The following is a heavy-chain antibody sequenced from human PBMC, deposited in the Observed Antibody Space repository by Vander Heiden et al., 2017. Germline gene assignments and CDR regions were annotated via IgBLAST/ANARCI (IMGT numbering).Heavy chain of an antibody. J-gene: IGHJ4*02. CDR2: IKPDGSDE. CDR3: LGSGASAY. Sequence: EEQLVESGGGLVQPGGSLRLSCAASGFKFSDYWMKWVRQAPGKGLEWVANIKPDGSDEYYVDSGKGRFTISRDNAKKSLFLHMNSLRAEDTAVYYCLGSGASAYWGQGARVAGSA. D-gene: IGHD2-15*01. CDR1: GFKFSDYW. V-gene: IGHV3-7*01.